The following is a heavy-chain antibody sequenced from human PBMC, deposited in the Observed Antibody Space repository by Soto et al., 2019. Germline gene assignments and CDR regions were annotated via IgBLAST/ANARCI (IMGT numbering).Heavy chain of an antibody. CDR1: GFTFSDNW. V-gene: IGHV3-74*01. Sequence: EVKVVESGGGLVQPGGSLSLFCAAYGFTFSDNWMHWVRQPPGKGPVWVSRISGDASSTSYADSVKGRFTIARDSAKNTVYLQMVSLRVEDMAVYYCTRGGTRTTYWGLFDSWGQGTLVTVSS. CDR2: ISGDASST. J-gene: IGHJ4*02. D-gene: IGHD7-27*01. CDR3: TRGGTRTTYWGLFDS.